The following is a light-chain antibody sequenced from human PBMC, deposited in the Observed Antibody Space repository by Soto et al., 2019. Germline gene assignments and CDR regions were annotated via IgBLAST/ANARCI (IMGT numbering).Light chain of an antibody. CDR3: SSYTNTSPHVI. CDR2: NVS. CDR1: SSDIGGYNH. J-gene: IGLJ2*01. Sequence: QSALTQPASVSGSPGQSITISCTGASSDIGGYNHVSWYQQHPGKAPKLIIYNVSHRPSGVSTRFSGSKYGNTASLIIAGLQAEDEADYFFSSYTNTSPHVIFGGGTKLTVL. V-gene: IGLV2-14*03.